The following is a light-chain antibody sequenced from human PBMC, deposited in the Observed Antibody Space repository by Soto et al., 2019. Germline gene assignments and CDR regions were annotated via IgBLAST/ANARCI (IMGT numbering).Light chain of an antibody. J-gene: IGKJ5*01. V-gene: IGKV3-11*01. CDR1: QSVSSY. Sequence: EIVLTQSPATLSLSPGERATLSCRASQSVSSYLAWYQQKPGQAPRLLIYDASSRATGIPARFGGSGSGTDFTLTISSLEPEDFAVYYCQQYNNWPPITFGQGTRLEI. CDR2: DAS. CDR3: QQYNNWPPIT.